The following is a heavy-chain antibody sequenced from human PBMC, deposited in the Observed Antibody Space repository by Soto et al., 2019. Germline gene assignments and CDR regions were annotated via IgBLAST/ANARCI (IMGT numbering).Heavy chain of an antibody. Sequence: ASVKVSCKASGGTFSSYAISWVRQAPGQGLEWMGGIIPIFGTANYAQKFQGRVTITADESTSTAYMELSSLRSEDTAVYYCARGGQYYDILTGYSGFRYFDYWGQGTLVTVSS. V-gene: IGHV1-69*13. CDR2: IIPIFGTA. CDR1: GGTFSSYA. D-gene: IGHD3-9*01. CDR3: ARGGQYYDILTGYSGFRYFDY. J-gene: IGHJ4*02.